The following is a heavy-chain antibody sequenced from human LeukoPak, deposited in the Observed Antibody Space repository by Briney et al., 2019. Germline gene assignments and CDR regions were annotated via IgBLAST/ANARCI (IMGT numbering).Heavy chain of an antibody. CDR3: VKLVGVGELFWGHFLEDF. CDR1: GFPFNTYA. J-gene: IGHJ4*02. V-gene: IGHV3-23*01. Sequence: GGSLRLSCAASGFPFNTYAMNWVRQAPGKGPEWVSVISVSGRSTYYADSVKGRFTISRDNSKNTLYLQMNSLRAEDTAVYYCVKLVGVGELFWGHFLEDFWGQGTLVTVSS. CDR2: ISVSGRST. D-gene: IGHD3-10*01.